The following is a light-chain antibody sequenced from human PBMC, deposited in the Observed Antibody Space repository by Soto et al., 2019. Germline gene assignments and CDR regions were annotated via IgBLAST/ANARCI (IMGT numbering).Light chain of an antibody. CDR1: QSVSSY. J-gene: IGKJ4*01. CDR2: DAS. V-gene: IGKV3-20*01. Sequence: EIVMTQSPGTLSVSPGGRATLSCRASQSVSSYLAWYQQKPGQAPRLLIYDASSRATGIPDRFSGGGSGTDFTLTISRLESEDFAVYYCQQFSSYPLTFGGGTKVDIK. CDR3: QQFSSYPLT.